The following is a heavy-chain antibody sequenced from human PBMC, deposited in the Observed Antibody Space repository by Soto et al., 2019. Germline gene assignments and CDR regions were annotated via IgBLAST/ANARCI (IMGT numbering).Heavy chain of an antibody. V-gene: IGHV3-48*03. J-gene: IGHJ4*02. CDR1: GVTFSSCE. Sequence: PGGSLRLSCAASGVTFSSCEMNWVRQAPGKGLEGVSCISSSGSTIYYADSVKGRFTISRDNAKNSLYLQMNSLRAEDTAVYYCETTHGGRRGYSYGYFHYRGQGTLVTVSS. CDR2: ISSSGSTI. CDR3: ETTHGGRRGYSYGYFHY. D-gene: IGHD5-18*01.